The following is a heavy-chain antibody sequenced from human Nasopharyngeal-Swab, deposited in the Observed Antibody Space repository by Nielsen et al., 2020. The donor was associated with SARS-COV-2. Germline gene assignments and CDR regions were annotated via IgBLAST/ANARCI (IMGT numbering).Heavy chain of an antibody. D-gene: IGHD3/OR15-3a*01. CDR1: GYSFTSYW. J-gene: IGHJ6*02. CDR2: IDPSGSYT. V-gene: IGHV5-10-1*01. CDR3: ARAGLPDTYYYYYGMDV. Sequence: KVSCKGSGYSFTSYWISWVRQMPGKGLEWMGRIDPSGSYTNYSPSFQGHVTISADKSISTAYLQWSSLKASDTAMYYCARAGLPDTYYYYYGMDVWGQGTTVTVSS.